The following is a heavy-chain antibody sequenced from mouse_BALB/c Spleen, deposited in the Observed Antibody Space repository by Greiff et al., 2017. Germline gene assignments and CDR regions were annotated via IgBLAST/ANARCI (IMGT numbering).Heavy chain of an antibody. CDR2: ISYSGST. CDR3: ASPIYYGYGYYAMDY. J-gene: IGHJ4*01. D-gene: IGHD2-2*01. Sequence: EVQLQQSGPGLVKPSQSLSLTCTVTGYSITSDYAWNWIRQFPGNKLEWMGYISYSGSTSYNPSLKSRISITRDTSKNQFFLQLNSVTTEDTATYYCASPIYYGYGYYAMDYWGQGTSVTVSS. V-gene: IGHV3-2*02. CDR1: GYSITSDYA.